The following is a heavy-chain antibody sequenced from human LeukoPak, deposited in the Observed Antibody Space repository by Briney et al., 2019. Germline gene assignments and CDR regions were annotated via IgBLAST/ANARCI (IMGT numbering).Heavy chain of an antibody. V-gene: IGHV3-30*18. Sequence: GGSLRLSCAASGFTFSSYGMHWVRQAPGKGLEWVVVISYDGSNKYYADSVKGRFTISRDNSKNTLYLQMNSLRAEDTAVYYCAKDRVVATAYEFDYWGQGTLVTVSS. CDR3: AKDRVVATAYEFDY. CDR1: GFTFSSYG. D-gene: IGHD5-12*01. J-gene: IGHJ4*02. CDR2: ISYDGSNK.